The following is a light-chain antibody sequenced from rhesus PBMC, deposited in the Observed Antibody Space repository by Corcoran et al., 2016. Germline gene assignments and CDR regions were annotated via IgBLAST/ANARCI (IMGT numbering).Light chain of an antibody. CDR2: KSS. V-gene: IGKV1-21*01. CDR3: QQYNSAPPLT. J-gene: IGKJ4*01. Sequence: DIQMTQSPSSLSASVGDRVTITCRASQGISSWLAWYQQKPGKAPKLLIYKSSSLQSGVPSRFSGSGSGTDFTLPISSLPPEDFATYYCQQYNSAPPLTFGGGTKVEIK. CDR1: QGISSW.